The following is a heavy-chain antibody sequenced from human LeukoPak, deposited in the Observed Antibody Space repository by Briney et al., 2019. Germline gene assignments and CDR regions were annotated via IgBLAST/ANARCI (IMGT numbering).Heavy chain of an antibody. D-gene: IGHD2-8*01. CDR1: GFTFSSYW. V-gene: IGHV3-7*01. CDR3: ARYCTNGVCPAEAAFDI. Sequence: GGSLRLPCAASGFTFSSYWMSWVRQAPGKGLEWVANIKQDGSEKYYVDSVKGRFTISRDNAKNSLYLQMNSLRAEDTAVYYCARYCTNGVCPAEAAFDIWGQGTMVTVSS. CDR2: IKQDGSEK. J-gene: IGHJ3*02.